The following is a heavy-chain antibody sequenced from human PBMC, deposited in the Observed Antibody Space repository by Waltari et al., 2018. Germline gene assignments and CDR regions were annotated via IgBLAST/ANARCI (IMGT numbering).Heavy chain of an antibody. CDR3: STRLGYAYAYEC. Sequence: QLLESVRHLAQPGGYLRLSCGGSKFPFSTYAMTWFRQAPGRGVEWGATIGVGGRHYGDSVRGRSTISTDISQNTLYLQIDNLRPDDAAVYFCSTRLGYAYAYECWGQGTLVTVSS. CDR1: KFPFSTYA. J-gene: IGHJ4*02. V-gene: IGHV3-23*01. CDR2: IGVGGR. D-gene: IGHD3-16*01.